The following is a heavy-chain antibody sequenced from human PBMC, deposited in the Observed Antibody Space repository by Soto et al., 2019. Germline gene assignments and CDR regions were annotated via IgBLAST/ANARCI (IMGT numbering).Heavy chain of an antibody. J-gene: IGHJ6*02. Sequence: ASVKVSCKASGGTFSSYAISWVRQAPGQGLEWMGWISGYNGNTKYAEKFQGRVTMTTDTSTSTAHMELRSLRSDDTAVYYCAREGQAPYYYYGMDVWGQGTAVTVSS. CDR1: GGTFSSYA. CDR3: AREGQAPYYYYGMDV. CDR2: ISGYNGNT. V-gene: IGHV1-18*01.